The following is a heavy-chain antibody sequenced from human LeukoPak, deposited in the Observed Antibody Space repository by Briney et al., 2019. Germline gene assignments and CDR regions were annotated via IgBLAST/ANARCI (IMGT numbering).Heavy chain of an antibody. V-gene: IGHV4-4*07. CDR2: IYTSGST. J-gene: IGHJ5*02. CDR1: GAPITRYY. CDR3: ARDGGCSSTSCRWWFDP. Sequence: SETLSLTCTVSGAPITRYYWSWIRQPPGKGLEWIGRIYTSGSTNYNPSLKSRVTMSVDTSKNQFSRKLSSVTAADTAMYYCARDGGCSSTSCRWWFDPWGQGTLVTVSS. D-gene: IGHD2-2*01.